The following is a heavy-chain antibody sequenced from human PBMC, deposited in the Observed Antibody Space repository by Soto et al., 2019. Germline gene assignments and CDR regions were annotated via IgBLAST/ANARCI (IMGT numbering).Heavy chain of an antibody. Sequence: GGSLRLSCTASGFTVSSNYMTWVRQAPGKGLEWVSVIYRGGNTYYADSVKGRFTSSRDKSKNTLYLQMNSLRAEDTAVYYCAGATGRYWGQGTLVTVSS. V-gene: IGHV3-53*01. J-gene: IGHJ4*02. D-gene: IGHD1-1*01. CDR2: IYRGGNT. CDR3: AGATGRY. CDR1: GFTVSSNY.